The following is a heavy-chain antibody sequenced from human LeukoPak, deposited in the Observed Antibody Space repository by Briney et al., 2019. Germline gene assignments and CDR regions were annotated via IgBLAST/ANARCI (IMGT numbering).Heavy chain of an antibody. CDR1: GFTFGDYA. CDR3: TRGAPLLWFGELFTPFDY. Sequence: GGSLRLFCTASGFTFGDYAMSWVRQAPGKGLEWVGFIRSKAYGGTTEYAASVKGRFTISRDDSKSIAYLQMNSLKTEDTAVYYCTRGAPLLWFGELFTPFDYWGQGTLVTVSS. J-gene: IGHJ4*02. D-gene: IGHD3-10*01. CDR2: IRSKAYGGTT. V-gene: IGHV3-49*04.